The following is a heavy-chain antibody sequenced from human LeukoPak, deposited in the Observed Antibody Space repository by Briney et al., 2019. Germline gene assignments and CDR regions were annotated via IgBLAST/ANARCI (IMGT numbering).Heavy chain of an antibody. Sequence: GGSLRLSCVASGFTFSDYSLNWVRQAPGKGLEWISYIGSAIYYADSVKGRFTISRDNAKNSLFLQMNSLRAEDTAIYYCARDHAYAFDIWGQGTLVTVSS. CDR1: GFTFSDYS. V-gene: IGHV3-48*01. D-gene: IGHD2-2*01. J-gene: IGHJ3*02. CDR3: ARDHAYAFDI. CDR2: IGSAI.